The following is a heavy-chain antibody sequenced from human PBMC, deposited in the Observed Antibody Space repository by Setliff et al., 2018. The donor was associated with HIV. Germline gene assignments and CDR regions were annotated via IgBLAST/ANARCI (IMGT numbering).Heavy chain of an antibody. CDR3: ARVSRSPSGFHYYYYMDV. V-gene: IGHV3-66*02. CDR1: GFSVSTNY. Sequence: GESLRLSCAASGFSVSTNYMTWVRQAPGKGLEWVSVIYTGGSTYYADSGKGRFTISRDNSKNTLFLQMNSLGGEDTAVYYCARVSRSPSGFHYYYYMDVWGIGTTVTVSS. J-gene: IGHJ6*03. D-gene: IGHD3-3*01. CDR2: IYTGGST.